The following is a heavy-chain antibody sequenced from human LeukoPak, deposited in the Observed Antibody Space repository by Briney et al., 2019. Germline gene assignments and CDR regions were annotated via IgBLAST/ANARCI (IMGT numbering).Heavy chain of an antibody. Sequence: ASVKVSCKASGYTLTGYYMHWVRQAPGQGLEWMGWINPNSGGTNYAQKFQGRVTMTRDTSISTAYMELSRLRPDDTAVYYCASVRIDFEGRGNWFDPWGQGTLVTVSS. CDR1: GYTLTGYY. J-gene: IGHJ5*02. D-gene: IGHD2-15*01. V-gene: IGHV1-2*02. CDR3: ASVRIDFEGRGNWFDP. CDR2: INPNSGGT.